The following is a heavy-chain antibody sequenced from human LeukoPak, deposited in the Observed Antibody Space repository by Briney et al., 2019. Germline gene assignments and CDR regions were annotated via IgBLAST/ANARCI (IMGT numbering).Heavy chain of an antibody. CDR1: GFTFSDYY. CDR3: ARDRQVGFLEWLLYGWFDP. D-gene: IGHD3-3*01. J-gene: IGHJ5*02. CDR2: ISSSGSTI. Sequence: GGSLRLSCAASGFTFSDYYMSWIRQAPGKGLEWVSYISSSGSTIYYADSVKGRFTISRDNAKNSLYLQMNSLRAEDTAVYYCARDRQVGFLEWLLYGWFDPWGQGTLVTVSS. V-gene: IGHV3-11*04.